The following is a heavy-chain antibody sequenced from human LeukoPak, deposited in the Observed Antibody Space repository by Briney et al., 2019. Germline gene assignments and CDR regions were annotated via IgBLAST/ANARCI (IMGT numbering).Heavy chain of an antibody. J-gene: IGHJ4*02. D-gene: IGHD6-19*01. CDR2: ISRSGGST. Sequence: GGSLRLSCAASGFTFSSYAMSWVRQAPGTGLEWVSTISRSGGSTYYADSVKGRFTISRDNSKNTLYLQMNSLRAEDTAVYYCAKGIAVAGNYYFDYWGQGTLVTVSS. CDR3: AKGIAVAGNYYFDY. CDR1: GFTFSSYA. V-gene: IGHV3-23*01.